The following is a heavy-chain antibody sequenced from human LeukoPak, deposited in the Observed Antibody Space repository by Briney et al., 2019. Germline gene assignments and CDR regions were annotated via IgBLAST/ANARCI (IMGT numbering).Heavy chain of an antibody. Sequence: GGSQRLSCAASGFTFSTYAMSWVRQAPGKGLEWVSAISGSGGGGATSYADSVKGRFTISRDNSKNTLYLQMNSLRAEDTAVYYCARSFGYYSTSGYYYWGQGTLVTVSS. J-gene: IGHJ4*02. V-gene: IGHV3-23*01. D-gene: IGHD3-3*01. CDR1: GFTFSTYA. CDR2: ISGSGGGGAT. CDR3: ARSFGYYSTSGYYY.